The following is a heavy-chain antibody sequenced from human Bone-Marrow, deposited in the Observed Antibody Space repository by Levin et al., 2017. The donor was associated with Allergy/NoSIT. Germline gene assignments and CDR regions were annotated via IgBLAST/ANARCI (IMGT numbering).Heavy chain of an antibody. J-gene: IGHJ6*02. V-gene: IGHV3-11*01. Sequence: GESLKISCAASGFIFGDYYMSWIRQAPGKGLEWVSYISNSGTTIYYADSVKGRFTISRDNAKNSLYLQMNSLRAEDTAVYYCARVSDFWSGYLSPMDVWGQGTTVTVSS. CDR1: GFIFGDYY. CDR2: ISNSGTTI. D-gene: IGHD3-3*01. CDR3: ARVSDFWSGYLSPMDV.